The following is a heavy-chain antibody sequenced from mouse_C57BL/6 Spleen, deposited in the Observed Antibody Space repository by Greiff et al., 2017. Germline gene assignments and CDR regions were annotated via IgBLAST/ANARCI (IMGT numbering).Heavy chain of an antibody. CDR1: GYAFSSSW. CDR2: IYPGDGDT. CDR3: ARSDPIYAMDY. J-gene: IGHJ4*01. D-gene: IGHD6-5*01. Sequence: QVQLQQSGSELVKPGASVKISCKASGYAFSSSWMNWVKQRPGKGLEWIGRIYPGDGDTNYNGKFKGKATLTADKSSSTAYMQLSSLTSEDSAVYFCARSDPIYAMDYWGQGTSVTVSS. V-gene: IGHV1-82*01.